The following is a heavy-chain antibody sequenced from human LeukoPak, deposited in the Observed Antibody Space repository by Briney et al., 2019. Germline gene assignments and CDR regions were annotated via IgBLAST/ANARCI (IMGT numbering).Heavy chain of an antibody. V-gene: IGHV1-18*01. CDR3: VRDSGWSKYDY. CDR2: ICPRDGIS. D-gene: IGHD3-10*01. Sequence: ASVKVSCKASGYTFTSYGISWVRQAPGQGLEWMGQICPRDGISRYAQIFQGRLTVTRDTSTSTVYMDLGSLISEDTAIYYCVRDSGWSKYDYWGQGALVTVSS. CDR1: GYTFTSYG. J-gene: IGHJ4*02.